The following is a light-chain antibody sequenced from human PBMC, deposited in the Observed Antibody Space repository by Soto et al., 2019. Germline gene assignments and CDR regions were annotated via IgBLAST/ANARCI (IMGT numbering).Light chain of an antibody. Sequence: QSVLTQPPSVYESPGQSITISCTGTSSDVGAYNHVSWYQHHPGKAPKLMIYDVSSRPSGVSNRFSGSKSGNTASLTISGLQAEDETDYYCCSYTTSTTYVFGTGTKVTVL. CDR2: DVS. J-gene: IGLJ1*01. CDR1: SSDVGAYNH. CDR3: CSYTTSTTYV. V-gene: IGLV2-14*03.